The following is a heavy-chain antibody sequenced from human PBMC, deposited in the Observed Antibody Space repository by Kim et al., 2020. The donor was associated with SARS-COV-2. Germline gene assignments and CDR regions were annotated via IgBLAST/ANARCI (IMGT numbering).Heavy chain of an antibody. D-gene: IGHD6-13*01. J-gene: IGHJ4*02. V-gene: IGHV3-23*01. Sequence: GGSLRLSCAASGFTFSNCAMSWVRQAPGKGLEWVSVTSAGGGTTHYADSVKGRFTISRDNSENTLYLQMNSLRDEDTAIYYCAKGYSSNWRIFDYWGQGTLVTVSS. CDR1: GFTFSNCA. CDR2: TSAGGGTT. CDR3: AKGYSSNWRIFDY.